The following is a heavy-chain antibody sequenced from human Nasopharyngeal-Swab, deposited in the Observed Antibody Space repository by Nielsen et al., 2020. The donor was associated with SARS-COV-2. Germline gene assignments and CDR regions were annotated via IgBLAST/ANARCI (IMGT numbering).Heavy chain of an antibody. CDR3: AKDITGYSSGWFYYYYYMDV. Sequence: GGSLRLSCAASGFTFSGSAMHWVRQAPGKGLEWVAVISYDGSNKYYADSVKGRFTISRDNSKNTLYLQMNSLRAEDTAVYYCAKDITGYSSGWFYYYYYMDVWGKGTTVTVSS. CDR2: ISYDGSNK. D-gene: IGHD6-19*01. V-gene: IGHV3-30*04. CDR1: GFTFSGSA. J-gene: IGHJ6*03.